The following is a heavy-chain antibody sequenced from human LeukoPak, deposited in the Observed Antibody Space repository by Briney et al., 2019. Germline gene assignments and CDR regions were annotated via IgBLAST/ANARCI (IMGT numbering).Heavy chain of an antibody. D-gene: IGHD3-22*01. J-gene: IGHJ4*02. CDR2: INQDGSEK. CDR3: ARDSTNYYDSSGYPPFGY. V-gene: IGHV3-7*01. CDR1: GFTLSTYW. Sequence: PGGSLRLSCAASGFTLSTYWMSWVRQAPRKGLEWVADINQDGSEKNYVDSVKGRFTISRDNAKNSLYLQMSGLRAEDTAVYYCARDSTNYYDSSGYPPFGYWGQGTLVTVSS.